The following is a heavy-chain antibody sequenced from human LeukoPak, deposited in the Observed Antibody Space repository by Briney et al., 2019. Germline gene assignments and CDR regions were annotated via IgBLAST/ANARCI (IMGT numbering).Heavy chain of an antibody. CDR1: GFIFGTYW. Sequence: GGSLRLSCAASGFIFGTYWMSWVRQAPGRGLEWVSALSGNGVKTFYADSVKGRFTISRDNSKNMMYLQMNSLRVEDTAIYYCAKDLRWGLDSWGQGTLITVSS. CDR2: LSGNGVKT. J-gene: IGHJ4*02. V-gene: IGHV3-23*01. CDR3: AKDLRWGLDS. D-gene: IGHD3-16*01.